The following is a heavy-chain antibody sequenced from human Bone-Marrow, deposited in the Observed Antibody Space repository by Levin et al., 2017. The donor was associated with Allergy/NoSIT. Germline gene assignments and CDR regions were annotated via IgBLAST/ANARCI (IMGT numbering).Heavy chain of an antibody. J-gene: IGHJ4*02. D-gene: IGHD6-19*01. Sequence: PGESLKISCVGSGFSFTNYGMTWLRQAPGKGLEWVSSISGSGSTTYHADSVKGRFTISRDNSKNTLYLQMNNLSAEDTAFYYCAKARKITVAGDFDNWGQGALVTVSS. CDR2: ISGSGSTT. V-gene: IGHV3-23*01. CDR3: AKARKITVAGDFDN. CDR1: GFSFTNYG.